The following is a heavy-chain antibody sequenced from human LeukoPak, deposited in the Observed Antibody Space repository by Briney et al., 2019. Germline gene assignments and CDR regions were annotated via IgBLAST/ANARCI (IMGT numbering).Heavy chain of an antibody. D-gene: IGHD2-2*01. J-gene: IGHJ4*01. Sequence: GGPLRPSCAASGFTFSNAWMNGVRQAPGEGLEWFGRIISKTDGGTTDYASPVKARFTISRDDSKITLYLQMDSLKTEDTAVYYCIADVPGASKDFDYWGQGTLVTVSS. V-gene: IGHV3-15*01. CDR2: IISKTDGGTT. CDR3: IADVPGASKDFDY. CDR1: GFTFSNAW.